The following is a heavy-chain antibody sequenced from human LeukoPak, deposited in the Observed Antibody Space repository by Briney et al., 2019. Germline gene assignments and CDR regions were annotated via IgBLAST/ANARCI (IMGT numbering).Heavy chain of an antibody. Sequence: GGSLRLSCAASGFTFSSYAMHWVRQAPGKGLEWVAVISYDGSNKYYADSVKGRFTISRDNSKNTLYLQMNSLRAEDTAVYYCARGGPMVTPPYFDYWGQGTLVTVSS. CDR1: GFTFSSYA. CDR3: ARGGPMVTPPYFDY. V-gene: IGHV3-30-3*01. D-gene: IGHD5-18*01. J-gene: IGHJ4*02. CDR2: ISYDGSNK.